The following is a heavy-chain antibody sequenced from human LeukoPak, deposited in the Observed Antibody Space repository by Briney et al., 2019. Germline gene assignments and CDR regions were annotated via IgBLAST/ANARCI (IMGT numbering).Heavy chain of an antibody. CDR2: IVVGSGNT. CDR1: TFTSXA. D-gene: IGHD3-22*01. V-gene: IGHV1-58*01. Sequence: TFTSXAXXXVRQARXQRLXXXGWIVVGSGNTNYAQNFQEIVTITRDMSTSTAYMELSSLRSEDTAVYYCAAAGYDSSGYRSDWGQGTLVTVSS. J-gene: IGHJ4*02. CDR3: AAAGYDSSGYRSD.